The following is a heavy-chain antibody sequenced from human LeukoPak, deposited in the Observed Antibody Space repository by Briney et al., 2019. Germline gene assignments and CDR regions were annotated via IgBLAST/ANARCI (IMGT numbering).Heavy chain of an antibody. CDR1: GGSISSSSYY. V-gene: IGHV4-39*07. Sequence: SETLSLTCTVSGGSISSSSYYWGWIRQPPGKGLEWIGSIYYSGSTNYNPSLKSRVTISVDTSKNQFSLKLSSVTAADTAVYYCARVGSGSGWYNYYYYYMDVWGKGTTVTGSS. J-gene: IGHJ6*03. D-gene: IGHD6-19*01. CDR2: IYYSGST. CDR3: ARVGSGSGWYNYYYYYMDV.